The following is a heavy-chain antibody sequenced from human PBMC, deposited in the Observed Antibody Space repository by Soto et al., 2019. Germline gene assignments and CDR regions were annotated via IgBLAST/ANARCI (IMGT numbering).Heavy chain of an antibody. V-gene: IGHV1-18*01. CDR3: AKSPRGEMATD. D-gene: IGHD5-12*01. CDR1: GYTFINYH. CDR2: INTYNGMT. J-gene: IGHJ4*02. Sequence: QVQLVQSGGEVKKPGASVTVSCKASGYTFINYHITWVRQAPGQGLEWMAWINTYNGMTDYAQRFQGRDTMTRDTSTRTGYTELRNLGSHNPPMYFCAKSPRGEMATDWGQGTLVTVSS.